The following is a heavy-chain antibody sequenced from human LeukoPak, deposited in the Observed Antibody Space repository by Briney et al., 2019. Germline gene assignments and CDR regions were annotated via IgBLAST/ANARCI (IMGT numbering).Heavy chain of an antibody. J-gene: IGHJ4*02. V-gene: IGHV4-30-4*01. CDR1: GGSISSGGYY. CDR2: IYYSGST. CDR3: ASKSSYGDYALDY. Sequence: SQTLSLTCTVSGGSISSGGYYWSWIRQPPGKGLEWIGYIYYSGSTYYNPSLKSRVTISVDTSKNQFSLKLSSVTAADTAVYYCASKSSYGDYALDYWGQGTLVTVSS. D-gene: IGHD4-17*01.